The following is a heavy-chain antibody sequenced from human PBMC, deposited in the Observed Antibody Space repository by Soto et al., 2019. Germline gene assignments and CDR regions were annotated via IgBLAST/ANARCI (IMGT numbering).Heavy chain of an antibody. D-gene: IGHD6-13*01. CDR2: IYYSGST. J-gene: IGHJ3*02. V-gene: IGHV4-30-4*01. Sequence: SETLSLTCTVSGGSISSGDYYWGWIHQPPGKGLEWIGYIYYSGSTYYNPSLKSRVTISVDTSKNQFSLKLSSVTAADTAVYYCARVSSIAAAGILFAFDIWGQGTMVTVSS. CDR3: ARVSSIAAAGILFAFDI. CDR1: GGSISSGDYY.